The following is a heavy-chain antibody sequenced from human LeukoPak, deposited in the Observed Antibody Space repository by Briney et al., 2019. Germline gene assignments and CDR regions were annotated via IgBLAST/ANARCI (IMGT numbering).Heavy chain of an antibody. CDR2: ISGSGGST. V-gene: IGHV3-23*01. Sequence: GGSLRLSCAASGFTFSSYAMSWVRQAPGKGLEWVSAISGSGGSTYYADSVKGRFTISRDNSKNTLYLQMNSLRAEDTAVYYCAKDYEVDYYGSGSYPNPLDYWGQGTLVTVSS. CDR3: AKDYEVDYYGSGSYPNPLDY. D-gene: IGHD3-10*01. J-gene: IGHJ4*02. CDR1: GFTFSSYA.